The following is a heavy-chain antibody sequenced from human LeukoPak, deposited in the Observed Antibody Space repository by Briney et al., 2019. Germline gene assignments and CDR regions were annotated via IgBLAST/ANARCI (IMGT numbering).Heavy chain of an antibody. Sequence: GGSLRLSCAASGFTFSSYEMNWVRQAPGKGLEWVSYISSSGSTIYYADSVKGRFTISRDNAKNSLYLQMNSLRAEDTAVYYCAGGPLNQYYYDSSGYTYWGQGTLVTVSS. J-gene: IGHJ4*02. D-gene: IGHD3-22*01. V-gene: IGHV3-48*03. CDR1: GFTFSSYE. CDR3: AGGPLNQYYYDSSGYTY. CDR2: ISSSGSTI.